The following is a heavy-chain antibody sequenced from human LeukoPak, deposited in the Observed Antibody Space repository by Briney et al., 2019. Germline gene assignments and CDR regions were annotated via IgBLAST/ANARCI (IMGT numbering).Heavy chain of an antibody. CDR2: INAGNGNT. CDR3: ARDKGTAMDNWFDP. J-gene: IGHJ5*02. V-gene: IGHV1-3*03. D-gene: IGHD5-18*01. CDR1: GYTFTSYA. Sequence: ASVKVSCKASGYTFTSYAMHWVRQAPGQRLEWMGWINAGNGNTKYSQEFQGRVTITRDTSASTAYMELRSLRSEDTAVYYCARDKGTAMDNWFDPWGQGTLVTVSS.